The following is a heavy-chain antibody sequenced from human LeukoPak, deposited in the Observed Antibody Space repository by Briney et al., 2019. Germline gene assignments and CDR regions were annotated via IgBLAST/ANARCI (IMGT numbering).Heavy chain of an antibody. D-gene: IGHD6-13*01. V-gene: IGHV4-59*01. CDR1: GGSISSYY. Sequence: SETLSLTCTVSGGSISSYYWSWIRQPPGKGVGWSGYIYYSGTTNYNPSLKSRVTISVDTSKNQFSLKLSSVTAADTAVYYCAGGVYIAAAQYGYWGQGTLVTVSS. CDR3: AGGVYIAAAQYGY. CDR2: IYYSGTT. J-gene: IGHJ4*02.